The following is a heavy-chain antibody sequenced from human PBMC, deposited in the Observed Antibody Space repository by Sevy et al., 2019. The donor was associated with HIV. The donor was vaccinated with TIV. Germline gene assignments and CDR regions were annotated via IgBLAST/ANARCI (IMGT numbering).Heavy chain of an antibody. CDR3: ATTKDYYDNSGDPFDY. Sequence: ASVKVSCKVSGYTLTKLSMHWVRQAPGKGLEWMGSFDPEDGETIHAQRFQGRLSMTEDTSTETAYMELSSLISEDTAVYYCATTKDYYDNSGDPFDYWGQGSLVTVSS. V-gene: IGHV1-24*01. CDR2: FDPEDGET. D-gene: IGHD3-22*01. CDR1: GYTLTKLS. J-gene: IGHJ4*02.